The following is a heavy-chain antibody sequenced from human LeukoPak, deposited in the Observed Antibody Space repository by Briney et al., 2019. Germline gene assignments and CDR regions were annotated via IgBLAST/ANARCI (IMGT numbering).Heavy chain of an antibody. D-gene: IGHD3-22*01. CDR2: ISAYNGNS. CDR1: GYTFISYV. V-gene: IGHV1-18*01. CDR3: ARYELYYDGSERCFDP. Sequence: GASVKVSCKASGYTFISYVISSVRQAPGQGLEWMGWISAYNGNSNYARKLQGRVTMTTDTTTSTAYMELRSLRSDDTGVYYCARYELYYDGSERCFDPWGQGTLVTVSS. J-gene: IGHJ5*02.